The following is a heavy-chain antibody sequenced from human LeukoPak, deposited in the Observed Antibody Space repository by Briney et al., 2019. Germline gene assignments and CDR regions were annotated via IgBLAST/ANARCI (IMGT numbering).Heavy chain of an antibody. CDR2: IYSGGNT. J-gene: IGHJ4*02. V-gene: IGHV3-53*01. CDR1: GFSVSHNY. CDR3: TRDTPGIAASVSGG. D-gene: IGHD6-13*01. Sequence: GGSLRLSCTASGFSVSHNYMNWVRQAPGKGLEWVALIYSGGNTHYADSVKGRFTISRDNSKNTLYLQMSSLRVEDTAVYYCTRDTPGIAASVSGGGGQGTLVTVPS.